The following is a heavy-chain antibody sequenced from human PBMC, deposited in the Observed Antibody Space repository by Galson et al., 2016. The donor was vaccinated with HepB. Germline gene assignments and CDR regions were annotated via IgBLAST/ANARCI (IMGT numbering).Heavy chain of an antibody. V-gene: IGHV3-23*01. CDR2: ISGNGDRT. CDR1: GFTFRSYG. J-gene: IGHJ3*01. D-gene: IGHD5-18*01. CDR3: ATDGYGYGYLNGWFDS. Sequence: SLRLSCAASGFTFRSYGMTWVRQGPGKGLEWVAAISGNGDRTYYADSVKGRFTISRDNSKNTLYLQMNSLRADDTAVYYCATDGYGYGYLNGWFDSWGQGTMVTVSS.